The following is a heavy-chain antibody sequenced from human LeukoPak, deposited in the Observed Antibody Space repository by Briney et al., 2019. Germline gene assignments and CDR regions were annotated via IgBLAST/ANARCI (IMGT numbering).Heavy chain of an antibody. D-gene: IGHD6-6*01. CDR3: AKAARPGGSYYYMDV. Sequence: SETLSLTCTVSGGSISSYYWGWIRQPPGKGLEWIGYIYYSGSTNYNPSLKSRVTISVDTSKNQFSLKLSSVTAADTAVYYCAKAARPGGSYYYMDVWGKGTTVTVSS. V-gene: IGHV4-59*12. CDR1: GGSISSYY. CDR2: IYYSGST. J-gene: IGHJ6*03.